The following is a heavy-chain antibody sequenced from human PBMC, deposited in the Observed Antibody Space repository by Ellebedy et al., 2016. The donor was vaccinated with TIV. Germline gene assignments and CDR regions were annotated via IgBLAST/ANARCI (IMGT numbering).Heavy chain of an antibody. CDR1: GGSISSYY. CDR2: INHSGST. Sequence: SETLSLXXTVSGGSISSYYWSWIRQPPGKGLEWIGEINHSGSTNYNPSLKSRVTISVDTSKNQFSLKLSSVTAADTAVYYCARVPRGYSYGSYYFDYWGQGTLVTVSS. D-gene: IGHD5-18*01. J-gene: IGHJ4*02. CDR3: ARVPRGYSYGSYYFDY. V-gene: IGHV4-34*01.